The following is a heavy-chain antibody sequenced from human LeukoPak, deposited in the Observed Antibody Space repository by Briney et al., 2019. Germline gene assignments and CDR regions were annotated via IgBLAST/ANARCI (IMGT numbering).Heavy chain of an antibody. CDR1: GYTFTDYY. CDR3: ARARKVQLLWFGELFDY. CDR2: INPNNGGT. Sequence: GASVEVSCKASGYTFTDYYLHWVRQAPGQGLEWMGWINPNNGGTHYAQKFQGRVTMTRDTSISAAYMELSRLRSDDTAVYYCARARKVQLLWFGELFDYWGQGTLVTVSS. V-gene: IGHV1-2*02. D-gene: IGHD3-10*01. J-gene: IGHJ4*02.